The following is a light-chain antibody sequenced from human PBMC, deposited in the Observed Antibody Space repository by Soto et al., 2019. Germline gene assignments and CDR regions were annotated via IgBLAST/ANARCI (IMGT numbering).Light chain of an antibody. CDR3: LRDHNYTWT. CDR1: QGIRND. CDR2: AAS. V-gene: IGKV1-6*01. Sequence: AIHMTQSPSSPSSSLGDRVTITWGASQGIRNDLAWYQQKPGKAPKVLIYAASNLQSGVPSRFSGSGSGTDFTLTISSLQPEDFATYYCLRDHNYTWTFGQGTKVDIK. J-gene: IGKJ1*01.